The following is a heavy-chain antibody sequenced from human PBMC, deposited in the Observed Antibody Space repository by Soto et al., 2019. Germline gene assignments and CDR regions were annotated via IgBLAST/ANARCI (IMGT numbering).Heavy chain of an antibody. J-gene: IGHJ3*02. V-gene: IGHV4-31*03. CDR2: IYYSGST. CDR3: ARDTYYYDSSGPPVDAFDI. D-gene: IGHD3-22*01. CDR1: GGSISSGGYY. Sequence: QVQLQESGPGLVKPSQTLSLTCTVSGGSISSGGYYWSWIRQHPGKGLEWIGYIYYSGSTSYNPSLKSRVTLSVDTSKNQFSLKLGSVPAADTAVYYCARDTYYYDSSGPPVDAFDIWGQGTMVTVSS.